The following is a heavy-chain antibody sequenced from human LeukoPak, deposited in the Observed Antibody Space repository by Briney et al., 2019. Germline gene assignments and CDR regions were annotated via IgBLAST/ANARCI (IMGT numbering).Heavy chain of an antibody. Sequence: GGSLRLSCAASGFTFSSYAMSWVRQAPGKGLEWVSAISGSGGSTYYADSVKGRFTISRDNSTNTLYLQMNSLRAEDTAVYYCAKEQRGIVVVPAAIDFDYWGQGTLVTVSS. CDR3: AKEQRGIVVVPAAIDFDY. D-gene: IGHD2-2*01. CDR2: ISGSGGST. V-gene: IGHV3-23*01. J-gene: IGHJ4*02. CDR1: GFTFSSYA.